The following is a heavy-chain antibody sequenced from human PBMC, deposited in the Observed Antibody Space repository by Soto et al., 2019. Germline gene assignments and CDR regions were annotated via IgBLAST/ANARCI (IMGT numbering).Heavy chain of an antibody. V-gene: IGHV4-31*03. D-gene: IGHD3-10*01. CDR3: ARAKGRSFFDY. CDR2: IYNSGST. CDR1: VGSISSGGYY. J-gene: IGHJ4*02. Sequence: SETLSLTCTVSVGSISSGGYYWSWIRQRPGKGLEWIGYIYNSGSTYYSSSLKSRLNISGDTSKNQFSLKLSSVTAADSAVYYCARAKGRSFFDYWGQGTLVTVSS.